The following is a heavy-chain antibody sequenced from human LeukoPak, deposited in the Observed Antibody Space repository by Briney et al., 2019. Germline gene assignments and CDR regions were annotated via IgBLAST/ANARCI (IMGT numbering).Heavy chain of an antibody. CDR1: GYSFTNYW. Sequence: KRGESLKISCKGSGYSFTNYWIGWVRQMPGKGLEWMGIIYPDDSDTNIRYSPSFQGQVTISVDKSISTAYLQWSSLKASDTAMYYCARHWTYHSSGSAFDIWGQGTLVTVSS. V-gene: IGHV5-51*01. J-gene: IGHJ3*02. D-gene: IGHD3-22*01. CDR3: ARHWTYHSSGSAFDI. CDR2: IYPDDSDTNI.